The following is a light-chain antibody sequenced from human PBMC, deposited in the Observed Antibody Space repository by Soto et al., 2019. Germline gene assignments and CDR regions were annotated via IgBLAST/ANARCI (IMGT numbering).Light chain of an antibody. J-gene: IGKJ4*01. V-gene: IGKV3-20*01. Sequence: EIVLTQSPGTLSLSPGERATLSCRASQSVDSNYLGWYQQKPGQAPRVLIFDASIRATGIPDRFSASGSGSDFTLTISRLEPDDFAVYYCHQYDSLPLTFGGGTKVDIK. CDR1: QSVDSNY. CDR3: HQYDSLPLT. CDR2: DAS.